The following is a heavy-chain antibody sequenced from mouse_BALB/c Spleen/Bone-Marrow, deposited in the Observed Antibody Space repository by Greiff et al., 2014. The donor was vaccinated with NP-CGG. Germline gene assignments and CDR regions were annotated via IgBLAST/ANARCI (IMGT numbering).Heavy chain of an antibody. CDR3: ARYATATYWFAY. CDR1: GYTFTSYW. V-gene: IGHV1S81*02. Sequence: VKLQESGAELVKPGASVKLSCKASGYTFTSYWMHWVKQRPGQGLEWIGEISPSNGRTNYNEKFKSKATLTVDKSSSTAYMQLSSLTSEDSAVYYCARYATATYWFAYWGQGTLVTVSA. CDR2: ISPSNGRT. D-gene: IGHD1-2*01. J-gene: IGHJ3*01.